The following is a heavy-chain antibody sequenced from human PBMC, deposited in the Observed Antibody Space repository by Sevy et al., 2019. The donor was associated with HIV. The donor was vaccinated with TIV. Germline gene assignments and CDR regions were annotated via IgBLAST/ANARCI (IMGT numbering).Heavy chain of an antibody. Sequence: ASVKVSCKASGYSLNSYDINWVRQATGQGLEWMEWMNPDSGRRGYAPKFQGRVTMTTDTSKGTANMELRGLRSDDSAVYYCPTADLDSTTFFYYYGLDVWGQGTTVTVSS. CDR2: MNPDSGRR. J-gene: IGHJ6*02. CDR1: GYSLNSYD. D-gene: IGHD2-2*01. CDR3: PTADLDSTTFFYYYGLDV. V-gene: IGHV1-8*01.